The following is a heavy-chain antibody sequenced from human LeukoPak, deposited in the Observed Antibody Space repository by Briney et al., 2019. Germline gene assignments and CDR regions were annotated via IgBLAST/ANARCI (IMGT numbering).Heavy chain of an antibody. CDR3: ARASKRWFGEGDLELFDY. CDR1: GGSISSYY. J-gene: IGHJ4*02. Sequence: SETLSLTCTVSGGSISSYYWSWIRQPPGKGLEWIGYIYYSGSTNYNPSLKSRVTISVDTSKNQFSLKLSSVTAADTAVYYCARASKRWFGEGDLELFDYWGQGTLVTVSS. V-gene: IGHV4-59*01. D-gene: IGHD3-10*01. CDR2: IYYSGST.